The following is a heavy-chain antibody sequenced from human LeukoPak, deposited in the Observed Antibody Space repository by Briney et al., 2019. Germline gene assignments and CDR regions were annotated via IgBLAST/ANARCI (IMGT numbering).Heavy chain of an antibody. CDR2: IKSKTDGGTT. CDR1: GFTFSNAW. CDR3: TTDLVVAAAGHADY. V-gene: IGHV3-15*01. J-gene: IGHJ4*02. Sequence: EGSLRLSCAASGFTFSNAWMSWVRQAPGKGLEWVGRIKSKTDGGTTDYAAPVKGRFTISRDDSKNTLYLQMNSLKTEDTAVYYCTTDLVVAAAGHADYWGQGTLVTVSS. D-gene: IGHD6-13*01.